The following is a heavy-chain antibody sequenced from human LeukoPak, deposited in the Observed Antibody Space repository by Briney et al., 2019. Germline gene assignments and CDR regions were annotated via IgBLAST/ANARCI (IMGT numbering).Heavy chain of an antibody. J-gene: IGHJ4*02. CDR3: ARGSRPVYNLLTGKRYFDY. D-gene: IGHD3-9*01. V-gene: IGHV1-46*01. CDR2: INPSGGST. CDR1: GYTFTTYY. Sequence: ASVKVSCKASGYTFTTYYAHWVRQAPGQGLEWMGIINPSGGSTTYAQKFRGRLTMTRDMSTSTVYMELSSLRSEDTAVYYCARGSRPVYNLLTGKRYFDYWGQGTLLTVSS.